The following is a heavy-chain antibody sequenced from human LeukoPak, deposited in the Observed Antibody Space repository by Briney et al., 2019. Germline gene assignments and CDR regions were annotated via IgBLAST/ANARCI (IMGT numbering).Heavy chain of an antibody. CDR3: AKRGVVIRVILVGFHKQAYYFDA. Sequence: GGSLRLSCAVSGITLSNYGMSWVRQAPGKGLEWVAGISDTGGSTNYADSVKGRFTISRDNPKNTLYLQMNSLRAEDTAVYFCAKRGVVIRVILVGFHKQAYYFDAWGQGALVTVYS. D-gene: IGHD3-22*01. CDR1: GITLSNYG. CDR2: ISDTGGST. J-gene: IGHJ4*02. V-gene: IGHV3-23*01.